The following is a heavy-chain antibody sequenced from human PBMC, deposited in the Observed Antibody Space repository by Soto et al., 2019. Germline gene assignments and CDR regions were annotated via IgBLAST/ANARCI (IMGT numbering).Heavy chain of an antibody. CDR3: ATDRILPDY. V-gene: IGHV1-18*01. J-gene: IGHJ4*02. Sequence: ASVKVSCKXSGYTFTSYGFSWVRQAPGQGLEWMGWISTYNGNTNYAQKFQGRVTMTTDTSTSTAYMELRSLRSDDTAVYYCATDRILPDYWGQGTLVTVSS. CDR1: GYTFTSYG. CDR2: ISTYNGNT.